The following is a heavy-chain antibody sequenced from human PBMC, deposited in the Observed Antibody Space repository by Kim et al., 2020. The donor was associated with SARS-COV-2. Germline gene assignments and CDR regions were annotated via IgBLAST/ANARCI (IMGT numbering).Heavy chain of an antibody. D-gene: IGHD3-3*02. CDR3: ARGISVTGEAPFDY. V-gene: IGHV4-31*02. Sequence: NPSLKSRVTISVDTSKNPFSLKLSSVTAADTAVYYCARGISVTGEAPFDYWGQGTLVTVSS. J-gene: IGHJ4*02.